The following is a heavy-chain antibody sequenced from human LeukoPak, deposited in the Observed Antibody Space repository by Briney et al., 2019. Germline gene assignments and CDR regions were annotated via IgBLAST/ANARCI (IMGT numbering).Heavy chain of an antibody. V-gene: IGHV1-18*04. D-gene: IGHD3-10*01. CDR1: GYTFTSYG. J-gene: IGHJ4*02. CDR2: ISAYNGNT. Sequence: ASGKVSCKASGYTFTSYGISWVRQAPGQGLEWMGWISAYNGNTNYAQKLQGRVTMTTDTSTSTAYMELRSLRSDDTAVYYCARVQYYGSGSYYIFGYWGRGTLVTVSS. CDR3: ARVQYYGSGSYYIFGY.